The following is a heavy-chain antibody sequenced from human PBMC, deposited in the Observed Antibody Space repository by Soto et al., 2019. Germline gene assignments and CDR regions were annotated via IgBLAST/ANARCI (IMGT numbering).Heavy chain of an antibody. V-gene: IGHV4-34*01. D-gene: IGHD1-1*01. Sequence: PSETLSLTCAVYGGSFSGYYWSWIRQPPGKGLEWIGEINHSGSTNYNPSLKSRVTISVDTSKNQFSLKLSSVTAADTAVYYCARLNDGGTAFNIWGQGTMVTVSS. CDR3: ARLNDGGTAFNI. J-gene: IGHJ3*02. CDR2: INHSGST. CDR1: GGSFSGYY.